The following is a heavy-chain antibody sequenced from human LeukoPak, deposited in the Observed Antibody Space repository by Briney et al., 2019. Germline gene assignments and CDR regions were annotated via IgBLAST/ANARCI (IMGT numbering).Heavy chain of an antibody. CDR3: ASLYSSRTNY. D-gene: IGHD6-13*01. CDR2: ISSNGGST. CDR1: GFTFSSYA. Sequence: GGSLRLSCAASGFTFSSYAMHWVRQAPGKGLEYVSAISSNGGSTYYANSVKGRFTISRDNSKNTPYVQMGSLSAEHMAIYYYASLYSSRTNYWGQGTLVTVSS. J-gene: IGHJ4*02. V-gene: IGHV3-64*01.